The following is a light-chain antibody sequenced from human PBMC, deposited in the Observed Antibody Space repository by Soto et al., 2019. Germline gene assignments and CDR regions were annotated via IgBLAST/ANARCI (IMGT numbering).Light chain of an antibody. CDR1: SSDVGAYNA. CDR3: SSHAGRINVV. CDR2: EVS. V-gene: IGLV2-8*01. Sequence: QSALTQPPSASGSPGQSVTISCTGTSSDVGAYNAVSWYQQHPGKAPKLMIYEVSKRPSGVPNRFSGSKSGSTASLTVSGLHAEDEADYYCSSHAGRINVVFGAGTKLTVL. J-gene: IGLJ2*01.